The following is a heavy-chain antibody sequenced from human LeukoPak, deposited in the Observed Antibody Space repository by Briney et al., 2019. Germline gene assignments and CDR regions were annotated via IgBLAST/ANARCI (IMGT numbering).Heavy chain of an antibody. CDR1: ASTFTSYY. CDR3: AREGSGWYGNFDY. J-gene: IGHJ4*02. CDR2: INPDSGGT. Sequence: ASVKVSCKASASTFTSYYMNWVRQSPGQGLEWMGWINPDSGGTNYAQKFQGRVTMTRDTSISTAYMEVSRLRSDDTAVYYCAREGSGWYGNFDYWGQGTLVTVSS. V-gene: IGHV1-2*02. D-gene: IGHD6-19*01.